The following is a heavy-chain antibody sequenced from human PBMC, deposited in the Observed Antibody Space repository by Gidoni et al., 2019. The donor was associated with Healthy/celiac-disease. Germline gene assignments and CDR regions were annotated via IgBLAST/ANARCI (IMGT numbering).Heavy chain of an antibody. CDR3: ARAARYCSSTSCRYYFDY. J-gene: IGHJ4*02. Sequence: QVQLVQSGAEVKKPGSSVKVSCKASGGTFSSYAISWVRQAPGQGLEWMGGIIPSFGTANYAQKFQGRVTITADESTSTAYMERSSLRSEDTAVYYCARAARYCSSTSCRYYFDYWGQGTLVTVSS. V-gene: IGHV1-69*01. D-gene: IGHD2-2*01. CDR1: GGTFSSYA. CDR2: IIPSFGTA.